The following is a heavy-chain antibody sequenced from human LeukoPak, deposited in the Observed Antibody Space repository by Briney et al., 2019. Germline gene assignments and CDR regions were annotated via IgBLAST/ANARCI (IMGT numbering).Heavy chain of an antibody. CDR2: ISGSGGST. Sequence: QPGGSLRLSCAASGFTFSSYAMTWVRQAPGKGLEWVSAISGSGGSTYYADSVKGRFTISRDNSKNTLYLQMNSLRAEDTALYYCAKGEVYARVGYWGQGTLVTVSS. D-gene: IGHD2-8*01. CDR1: GFTFSSYA. V-gene: IGHV3-23*01. J-gene: IGHJ4*02. CDR3: AKGEVYARVGY.